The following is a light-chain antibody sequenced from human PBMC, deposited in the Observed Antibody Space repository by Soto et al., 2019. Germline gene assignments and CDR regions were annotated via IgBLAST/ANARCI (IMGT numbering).Light chain of an antibody. CDR1: SGDVYGYNY. CDR3: SSYISSVEV. V-gene: IGLV2-14*03. Sequence: QSVLSQPASVSGSPGQSITISCTETSGDVYGYNYVSWYQQHPGKAPKVMIYDVSNRPSGVSNRFSGSKSGNTASLTISGLQAEDEADYYCSSYISSVEVFGGGTKVTVL. J-gene: IGLJ2*01. CDR2: DVS.